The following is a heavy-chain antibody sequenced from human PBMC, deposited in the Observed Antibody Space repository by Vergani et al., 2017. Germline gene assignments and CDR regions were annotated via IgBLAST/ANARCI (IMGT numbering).Heavy chain of an antibody. CDR2: ISSGGGDI. D-gene: IGHD2-21*01. CDR3: TTAWGLYSLHGEYIQD. Sequence: EVQLLESGGGLVQPGGSRRLSCAGAGFNFDTYTMASVRKAPGKVLEAVATISSGGGDICYGDSGKSRITISRVNSKNTLFLQMNSLKDEDTAVYYCTTAWGLYSLHGEYIQDWGRGTLVTVSS. J-gene: IGHJ4*03. CDR1: GFNFDTYT. V-gene: IGHV3-23*01.